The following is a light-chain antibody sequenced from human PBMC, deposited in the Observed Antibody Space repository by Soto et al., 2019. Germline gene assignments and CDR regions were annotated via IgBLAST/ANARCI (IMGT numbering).Light chain of an antibody. CDR2: KAS. CDR1: QVISSW. J-gene: IGKJ3*01. Sequence: DIQMTQSPSSVSASVGDTVTISCRASQVISSWLAWYQQKPGKAPNLLIYKASTLQTGVPSRFSGSGSGTDFTLTITNLLPEDFATYYCQQSYSTPFTFGPGTKVDIK. CDR3: QQSYSTPFT. V-gene: IGKV1-12*01.